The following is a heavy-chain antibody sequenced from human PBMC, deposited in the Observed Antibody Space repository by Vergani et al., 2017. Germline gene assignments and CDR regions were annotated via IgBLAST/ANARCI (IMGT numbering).Heavy chain of an antibody. J-gene: IGHJ4*02. CDR2: INHSGST. Sequence: QVQLQQWGAGLFKPSETLSLPCAVHGGPFSGYYWSWIRQPPGKGLEWSGEINHSGSTNSNPSLKSRVTISVYTAKNQFSLNLSSVTATDTAVYYCASGRRGYSYGITKFDYWGQGTLVTVSS. D-gene: IGHD5-18*01. CDR3: ASGRRGYSYGITKFDY. V-gene: IGHV4-34*01. CDR1: GGPFSGYY.